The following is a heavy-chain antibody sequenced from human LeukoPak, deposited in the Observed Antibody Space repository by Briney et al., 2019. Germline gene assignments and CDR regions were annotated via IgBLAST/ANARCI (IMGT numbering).Heavy chain of an antibody. CDR2: ISGSGGST. CDR1: GFTFSSYG. CDR3: AKRGGMYPAHYFDY. Sequence: GGSLRLSCAASGFTFSSYGMSWVRQAPGKGLEWVSGISGSGGSTYYADSVKGRFTISRDNSKNTLYLQMNSLRAEDTAVYYCAKRGGMYPAHYFDYWGQGTLVTVSS. D-gene: IGHD3-16*01. J-gene: IGHJ4*02. V-gene: IGHV3-23*01.